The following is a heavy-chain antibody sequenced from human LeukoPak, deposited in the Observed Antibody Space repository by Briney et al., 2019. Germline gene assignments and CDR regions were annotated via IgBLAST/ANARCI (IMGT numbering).Heavy chain of an antibody. CDR2: INHSGST. J-gene: IGHJ1*01. V-gene: IGHV4-34*01. Sequence: SETLSLTCTVSGGSISSYYWSWIRQPPGKGLEWIGEINHSGSTNYNPSLKSRVTISVDTSKNQFSLKLSSVTAADTAVYYCARHKRYCSGGSCYSFFQHWGQGTLVTVSS. D-gene: IGHD2-15*01. CDR3: ARHKRYCSGGSCYSFFQH. CDR1: GGSISSYY.